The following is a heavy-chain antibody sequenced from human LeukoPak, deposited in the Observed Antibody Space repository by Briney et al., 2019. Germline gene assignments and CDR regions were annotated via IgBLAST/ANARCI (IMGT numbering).Heavy chain of an antibody. CDR3: AREMTTVVNWFDP. CDR2: ISSSGSTI. CDR1: GFTFSSYE. Sequence: PGGSLRLSCAASGFTFSSYEMNWVRQAPGKGLEWVSYISSSGSTIYYADSVKGRFTISRDNAKNSLYLQMNSLRAEDTAVYYCAREMTTVVNWFDPWGQGTLATVSS. J-gene: IGHJ5*02. D-gene: IGHD4-23*01. V-gene: IGHV3-48*03.